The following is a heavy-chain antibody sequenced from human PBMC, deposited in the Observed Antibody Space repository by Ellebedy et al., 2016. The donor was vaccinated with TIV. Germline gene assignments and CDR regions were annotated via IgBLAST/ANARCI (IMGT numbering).Heavy chain of an antibody. CDR1: GGSISSGGYY. V-gene: IGHV4-31*03. CDR2: IYYSGST. D-gene: IGHD1-26*01. J-gene: IGHJ4*02. CDR3: ARRSGGAVDY. Sequence: MPSETLSLTCTVSGGSISSGGYYWSWIRQHPGKGLEWIGYIYYSGSTYYNPSLKSRVTISVDTSKNQFSLKLSSVTAADTAVYYCARRSGGAVDYWGQGTLVTVSS.